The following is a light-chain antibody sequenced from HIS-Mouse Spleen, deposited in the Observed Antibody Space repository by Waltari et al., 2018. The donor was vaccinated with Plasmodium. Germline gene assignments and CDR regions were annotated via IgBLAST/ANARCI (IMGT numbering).Light chain of an antibody. CDR2: RNN. CDR1: SPKSGSTT. J-gene: IGLJ3*02. CDR3: AAWDDSLSGRV. Sequence: QSVLTQPPSASGTPGQRVPTSCSGGSPKSGSTTVNWYQRPPGTAPKLLIYRNNQRPSGVPDRVSGSKSGTSASLAISGLRSEDEADYYCAAWDDSLSGRVFGGGTKLTVL. V-gene: IGLV1-47*01.